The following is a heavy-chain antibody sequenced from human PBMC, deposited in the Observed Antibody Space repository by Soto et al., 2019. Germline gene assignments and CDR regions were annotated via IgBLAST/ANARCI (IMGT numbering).Heavy chain of an antibody. CDR3: AKDRPYSGYDLTYYFDY. CDR2: ISYDGSNK. J-gene: IGHJ4*02. CDR1: GFTFSSYG. V-gene: IGHV3-30*18. Sequence: QVQLVESGGGVVQPGRSLRLSCAASGFTFSSYGMHWVRQAPGKGLEWVAVISYDGSNKYYADSVKGRFTISRDNSKNPLYLQMNSLRAEDTAVYYCAKDRPYSGYDLTYYFDYWGQGTLVTVSS. D-gene: IGHD5-12*01.